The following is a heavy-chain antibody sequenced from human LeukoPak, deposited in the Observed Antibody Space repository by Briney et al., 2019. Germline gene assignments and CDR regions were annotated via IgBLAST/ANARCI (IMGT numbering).Heavy chain of an antibody. CDR3: SREMGSLEV. Sequence: SVKVSCKASGGTFSSYGIVWVRQAPGQGLEWMGGIIAMFNMTTQAQNFKGRVTFTADESTATAYMALSGLRSDHTAMYYCSREMGSLEVWGQGTLVIVSS. J-gene: IGHJ4*02. D-gene: IGHD3-16*01. CDR1: GGTFSSYG. V-gene: IGHV1-69*01. CDR2: IIAMFNMT.